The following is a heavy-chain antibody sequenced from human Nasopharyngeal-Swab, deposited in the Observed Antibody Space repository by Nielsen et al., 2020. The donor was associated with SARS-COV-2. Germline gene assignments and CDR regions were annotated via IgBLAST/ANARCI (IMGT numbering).Heavy chain of an antibody. CDR3: ARDPDYGGNSHFDY. V-gene: IGHV1-69*06. J-gene: IGHJ4*02. CDR1: GGTFSSYA. D-gene: IGHD4-23*01. Sequence: VKVSCKASGGTFSSYAISWVRQAPGQGLEWMGGIIPIFGTANYAQKFQGRVTITADKSTSTAYMELSSLRSEDTAVYYCARDPDYGGNSHFDYWGQGTLVTVSS. CDR2: IIPIFGTA.